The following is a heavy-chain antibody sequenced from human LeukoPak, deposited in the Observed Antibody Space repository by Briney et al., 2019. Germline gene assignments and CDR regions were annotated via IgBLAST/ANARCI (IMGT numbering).Heavy chain of an antibody. V-gene: IGHV3-74*01. CDR1: GFTFSNYW. CDR2: INSDGSDT. J-gene: IGHJ4*02. CDR3: ARDLGGPDY. Sequence: TGGSLRLSCGASGFTFSNYWMHWVRRAPGKGLVWVSRINSDGSDTRYADSVKGRFTISRDNAENTMYLQMNSLRDEDTAVYYCARDLGGPDYWGQGTLVTVSS. D-gene: IGHD3-10*01.